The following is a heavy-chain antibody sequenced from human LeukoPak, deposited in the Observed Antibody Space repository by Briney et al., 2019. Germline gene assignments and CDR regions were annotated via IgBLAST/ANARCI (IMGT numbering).Heavy chain of an antibody. CDR3: AKDSKRSNYAFDI. J-gene: IGHJ3*02. D-gene: IGHD4-11*01. V-gene: IGHV3-23*01. Sequence: PGGSLRLSCAVSGLTFSIYAMSWVRQTPGKGLEWVSGISSSGDVIYYADSVKGRFTISRDNSKNTLYLQVNSLRAEDTAVYYCAKDSKRSNYAFDIWGQGTLVTVSS. CDR2: ISSSGDVI. CDR1: GLTFSIYA.